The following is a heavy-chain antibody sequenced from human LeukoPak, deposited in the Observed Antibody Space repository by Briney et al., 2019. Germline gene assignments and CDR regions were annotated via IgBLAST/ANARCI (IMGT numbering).Heavy chain of an antibody. J-gene: IGHJ3*02. CDR3: TARAVLRFLEWPPDAFDI. V-gene: IGHV3-15*01. D-gene: IGHD3-3*01. CDR2: IKSKTDGGTT. Sequence: PGGSLRLSCAASGFTFSSYWMHWVRQAPGKGLEWVGRIKSKTDGGTTDYAAPVKGRFTISRDDSKNTLYLQMNSLKTEDTAVYCCTARAVLRFLEWPPDAFDIWGQGTMVTVSS. CDR1: GFTFSSYW.